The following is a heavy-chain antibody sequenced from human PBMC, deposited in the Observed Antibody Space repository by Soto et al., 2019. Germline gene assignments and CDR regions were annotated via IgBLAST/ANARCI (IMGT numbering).Heavy chain of an antibody. J-gene: IGHJ3*02. CDR1: GGSISSGGYY. V-gene: IGHV4-31*03. D-gene: IGHD3-22*01. CDR3: ARDDSSGPMRGAAFDI. CDR2: IYYSGST. Sequence: QVQLQESGPGLVKPSQTLSLTCTVSGGSISSGGYYWSWIRQHPGKGLEWIGYIYYSGSTYYNPSLKSRVTISVATSKNQFSLKLSSVTAADTTGYYCARDDSSGPMRGAAFDIWGQGTMVTVSS.